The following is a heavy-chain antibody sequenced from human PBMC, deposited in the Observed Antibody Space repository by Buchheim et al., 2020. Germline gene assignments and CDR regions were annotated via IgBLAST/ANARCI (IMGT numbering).Heavy chain of an antibody. CDR1: GFTFSAYA. D-gene: IGHD5-18*01. V-gene: IGHV3-48*04. J-gene: IGHJ4*02. CDR3: ARDAGYSYGSNDY. CDR2: ITSSSSTK. Sequence: EVQLVESGGGLIQPGGSLRLSCAASGFTFSAYAMNWVRQAPGKGLEWVSYITSSSSTKSYTDSVKGRFTISSDNARNSLYLQMNSLRAEDTAVYYCARDAGYSYGSNDYWGQGTL.